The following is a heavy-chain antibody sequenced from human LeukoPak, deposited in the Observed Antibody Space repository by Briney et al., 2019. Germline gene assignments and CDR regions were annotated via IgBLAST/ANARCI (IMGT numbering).Heavy chain of an antibody. Sequence: GRSLRLSCAASGFTFSSYGMHWVRQAPGKGLEWVAVISYDGSNKYYADSVKGRFTISRDNSKNTLYLQMNGLRAEDTAVYYCAKDRGEMATTGYWGQGTLVTVSS. D-gene: IGHD5-24*01. CDR2: ISYDGSNK. CDR3: AKDRGEMATTGY. V-gene: IGHV3-30*18. CDR1: GFTFSSYG. J-gene: IGHJ4*02.